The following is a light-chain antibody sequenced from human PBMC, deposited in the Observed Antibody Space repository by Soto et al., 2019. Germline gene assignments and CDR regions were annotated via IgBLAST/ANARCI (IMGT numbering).Light chain of an antibody. J-gene: IGKJ4*02. CDR3: QQYDSSPLT. CDR1: QIVRSNS. CDR2: DAS. Sequence: LPPYPGSLPFLQGASVTLSGRASQIVRSNSLGWYQQKPGQPPRLLIYDASSRPPGIPDRFRGSGSGTDFTLTISSLEAEDFAVYYCQQYDSSPLTFGGGTKVDI. V-gene: IGKV3-20*01.